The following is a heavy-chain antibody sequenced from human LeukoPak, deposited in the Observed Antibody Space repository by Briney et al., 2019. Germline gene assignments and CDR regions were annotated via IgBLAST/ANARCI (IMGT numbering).Heavy chain of an antibody. CDR2: ISSSSTNI. V-gene: IGHV3-48*01. CDR3: AKDAVEWELQGAFGY. Sequence: GGSLRLSCAASGFTFRSHSMHWVRQAPGKGLEWVSSISSSSTNIYYADSVKGRFTISRDNAKNTLYLQMNSLRAEDTAAYYCAKDAVEWELQGAFGYWGQGTLVTVSS. J-gene: IGHJ4*02. CDR1: GFTFRSHS. D-gene: IGHD1-26*01.